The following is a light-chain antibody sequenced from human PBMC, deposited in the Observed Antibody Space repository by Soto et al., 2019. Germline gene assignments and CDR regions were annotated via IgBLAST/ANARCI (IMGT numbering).Light chain of an antibody. J-gene: IGKJ4*01. CDR3: QQYCSSPLT. CDR2: GAS. V-gene: IGKV3-20*01. CDR1: QSVSSSF. Sequence: EIVLTQSPGTLSLSPGERATLSCRASQSVSSSFLDWYQQKPGQAPRLLIYGASSRATGIPDRFSGSGSGTDFTLTISSLEPEDVAVYYCQQYCSSPLTFGGGTKVEIK.